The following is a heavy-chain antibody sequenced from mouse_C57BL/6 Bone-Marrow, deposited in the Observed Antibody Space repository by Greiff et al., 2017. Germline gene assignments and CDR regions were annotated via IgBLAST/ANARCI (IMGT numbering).Heavy chain of an antibody. CDR3: ARKRYPYWYFDV. CDR1: GYAFSSYW. V-gene: IGHV1-80*01. J-gene: IGHJ1*03. CDR2: IYPGDGDT. Sequence: QVQLQQSGAELVKPGASVKISCKASGYAFSSYWMNWVKQRPGKGLEWIGQIYPGDGDTNYNGKFKSKATLTVVTSSSTAYMQLSSLTSEDSAVYYCARKRYPYWYFDVWGTGTTVTVSS. D-gene: IGHD2-12*01.